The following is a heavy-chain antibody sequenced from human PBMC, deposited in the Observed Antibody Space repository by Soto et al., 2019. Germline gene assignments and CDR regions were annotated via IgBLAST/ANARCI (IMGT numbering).Heavy chain of an antibody. CDR2: TYFRSKWYN. J-gene: IGHJ5*02. D-gene: IGHD5-12*01. CDR1: GDSVSSNTAS. Sequence: SQTLSLTCAMSGDSVSSNTASWNSIRQSPSRGLEWLGRTYFRSKWYNDYAVSVKSRIIINPDTSNNQFSLQLNSVTPEDTAVYFCAKGDNLGPKTGYAFDPWGQGIMVTVSS. CDR3: AKGDNLGPKTGYAFDP. V-gene: IGHV6-1*01.